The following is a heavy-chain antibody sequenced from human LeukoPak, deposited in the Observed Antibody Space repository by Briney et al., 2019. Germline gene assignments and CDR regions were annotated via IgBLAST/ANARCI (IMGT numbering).Heavy chain of an antibody. V-gene: IGHV5-51*01. CDR3: ARLAVVVTAIHYYYYYIDV. CDR2: IYPGDSDT. Sequence: PGESLKISCKGSGYSFTSYWIGWVRQMPGKGLEWMGIIYPGDSDTRYSPSFQGQVTISADKSISTAYLQWSSLKASDTAMYYCARLAVVVTAIHYYYYYIDVWGKGTTVTISS. J-gene: IGHJ6*03. D-gene: IGHD2-21*02. CDR1: GYSFTSYW.